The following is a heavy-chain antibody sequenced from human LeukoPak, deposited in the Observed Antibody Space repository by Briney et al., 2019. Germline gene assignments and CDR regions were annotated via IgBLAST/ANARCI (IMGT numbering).Heavy chain of an antibody. V-gene: IGHV3-21*01. Sequence: GGSLRLSCAASGFTFSSYSMNWVRQAPGKGLEWVSSISSSSSYIYYADSVKGRFTISRDNAKNSLYLQMNSLRAEDTAVYYCARLQTYYYDSSGYPPDYWGQGTLVTVSS. CDR2: ISSSSSYI. J-gene: IGHJ4*02. CDR1: GFTFSSYS. D-gene: IGHD3-22*01. CDR3: ARLQTYYYDSSGYPPDY.